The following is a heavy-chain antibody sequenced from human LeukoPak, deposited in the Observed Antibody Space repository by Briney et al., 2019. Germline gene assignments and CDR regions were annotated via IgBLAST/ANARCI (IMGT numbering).Heavy chain of an antibody. J-gene: IGHJ3*02. Sequence: ASVKVSCKASRYTLTGYYFHWVRQAPGQGLEWMGWINPNSGGTNHAQKFQGRVTMTRDTSISTIYMELGRLRFDDTAVFYCATTGYGGTYDAFDIWGQGTMVTVSS. CDR1: RYTLTGYY. CDR3: ATTGYGGTYDAFDI. V-gene: IGHV1-2*02. CDR2: INPNSGGT. D-gene: IGHD4-23*01.